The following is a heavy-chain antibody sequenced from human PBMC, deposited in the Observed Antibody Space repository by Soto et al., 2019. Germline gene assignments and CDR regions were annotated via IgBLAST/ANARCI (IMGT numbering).Heavy chain of an antibody. V-gene: IGHV4-30-2*01. CDR3: ARARPGRGNWWARRDYNVDV. D-gene: IGHD2-8*02. J-gene: IGHJ6*02. Sequence: SETLSLTCAVSGGSISSGGYSWSWIRQPPGKDLEWIGYIYHSGSTYYNPSLKSRATISLDTSKNQISLKLSSLTAADTAVYYCARARPGRGNWWARRDYNVDVWGQGTKVTVSS. CDR2: IYHSGST. CDR1: GGSISSGGYS.